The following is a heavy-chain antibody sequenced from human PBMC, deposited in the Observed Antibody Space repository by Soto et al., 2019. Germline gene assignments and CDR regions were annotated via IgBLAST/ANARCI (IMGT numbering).Heavy chain of an antibody. CDR1: GYTFTNYW. J-gene: IGHJ3*02. V-gene: IGHV5-51*01. CDR3: ASLLLWFGELLSGPDAFDI. CDR2: IYPGDSDT. Sequence: GESLKISCEGSGYTFTNYWIGWVRQMPGKGLEWMGIIYPGDSDTRYSPSFQGQVTFSADKSTTSAYLQWSSLKASDTAMYYCASLLLWFGELLSGPDAFDIWGQGTMVTVSS. D-gene: IGHD3-10*01.